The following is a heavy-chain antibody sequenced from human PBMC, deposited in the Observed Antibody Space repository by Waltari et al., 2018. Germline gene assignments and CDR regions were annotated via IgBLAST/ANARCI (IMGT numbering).Heavy chain of an antibody. J-gene: IGHJ5*02. CDR3: ASRYPDSTSWSCFDP. D-gene: IGHD3-22*01. V-gene: IGHV3-23*01. Sequence: EVQLLESGGDLVQPGGSLRLSCAASGFTFSSYAMTWVRQAPGKGLEWVSGISGSGGSKYYGDSVKGRFTISRDNSKNTLYLQMNSLRAEDTAVYYCASRYPDSTSWSCFDPWGQGTLVTVSS. CDR2: ISGSGGSK. CDR1: GFTFSSYA.